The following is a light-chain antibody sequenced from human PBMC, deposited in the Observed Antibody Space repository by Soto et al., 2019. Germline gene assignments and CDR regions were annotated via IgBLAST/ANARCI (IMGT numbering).Light chain of an antibody. CDR2: GAS. J-gene: IGKJ1*01. V-gene: IGKV3-15*01. CDR3: QQYNEWPET. Sequence: ELVLTQSPGTLCLSPGEIATLSCRASQGVSIGLAWYQQTPGQAPRLLIYGASTRATGIPARFSGSGSGTEFTLTISSLQSEDFAVYYCQQYNEWPETFGQGTKVDIK. CDR1: QGVSIG.